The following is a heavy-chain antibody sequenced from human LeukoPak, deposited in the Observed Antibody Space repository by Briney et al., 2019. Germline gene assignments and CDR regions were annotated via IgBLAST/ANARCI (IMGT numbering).Heavy chain of an antibody. D-gene: IGHD1-26*01. V-gene: IGHV4-59*01. CDR2: IYYSGST. J-gene: IGHJ4*02. CDR1: GGSFSDYH. Sequence: SETLSLTCTVSGGSFSDYHWSWIRQPPGKGLEWIGYIYYSGSTNYNPSLKSRVTISVDTSKNQFSLKLSSVTAADTAVYYCARGKLGGPFDYWGQGTLVTVSS. CDR3: ARGKLGGPFDY.